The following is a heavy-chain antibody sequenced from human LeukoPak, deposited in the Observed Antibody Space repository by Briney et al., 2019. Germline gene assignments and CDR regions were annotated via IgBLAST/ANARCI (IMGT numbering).Heavy chain of an antibody. CDR1: GGSVSSSSYY. Sequence: SETLSLTRTVSGGSVSSSSYYWGWIRQPPGKGLEWIGSVYYSGSTYYNPSLKSRVTISVDTSKNQFSLKMSSVTAADTTLFYCARHRGGSSPSVFDSWGEGTLVTVSS. CDR3: ARHRGGSSPSVFDS. V-gene: IGHV4-39*01. CDR2: VYYSGST. J-gene: IGHJ4*02. D-gene: IGHD2-15*01.